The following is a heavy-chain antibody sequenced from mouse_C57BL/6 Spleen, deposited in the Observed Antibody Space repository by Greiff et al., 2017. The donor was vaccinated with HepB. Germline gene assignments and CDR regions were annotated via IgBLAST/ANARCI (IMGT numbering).Heavy chain of an antibody. D-gene: IGHD1-1*01. CDR3: ARCGMFRDFDV. Sequence: QVQLQQPGAELVKPGASVKLSCKASGYTFTSYWMQWVKQRPGQGLEWIGEIDPSDSYTNYNQKFKGKATLTVDTSSSTAYMQLSSLTSEDSAVYYCARCGMFRDFDVWGTGTTVTVSS. CDR1: GYTFTSYW. J-gene: IGHJ1*03. CDR2: IDPSDSYT. V-gene: IGHV1-50*01.